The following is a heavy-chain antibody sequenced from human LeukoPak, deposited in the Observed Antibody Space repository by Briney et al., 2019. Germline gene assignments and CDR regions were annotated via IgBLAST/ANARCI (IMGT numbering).Heavy chain of an antibody. V-gene: IGHV3-48*02. CDR1: GFTFSSYS. Sequence: GGSLRLSCAASGFTFSSYSMNWVRQAPGKGLEWVSYISSSSSTIYYADSVKGRFTISRDNAKNSLYLQMNSLRDEDTAVYYCAIDREIAARLSYYYYYGMDVWGQGTTVTVSS. J-gene: IGHJ6*02. CDR2: ISSSSSTI. CDR3: AIDREIAARLSYYYYYGMDV. D-gene: IGHD6-6*01.